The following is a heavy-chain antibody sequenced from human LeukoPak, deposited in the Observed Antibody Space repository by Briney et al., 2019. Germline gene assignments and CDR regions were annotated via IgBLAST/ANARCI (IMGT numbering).Heavy chain of an antibody. V-gene: IGHV4-4*09. CDR3: ASSKVEMMNDY. CDR2: IYTSGST. J-gene: IGHJ4*02. Sequence: SETLSLTCTVSGGSISSYHWSWIRQPPGKGLEWIGYIYTSGSTNYNPSLKSRVTISVDTSKNQFSLKLSSVTAADTAVYYCASSKVEMMNDYWGQGTLVTVSS. CDR1: GGSISSYH. D-gene: IGHD5-24*01.